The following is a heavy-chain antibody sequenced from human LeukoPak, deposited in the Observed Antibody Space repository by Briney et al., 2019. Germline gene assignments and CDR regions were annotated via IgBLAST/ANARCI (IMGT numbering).Heavy chain of an antibody. V-gene: IGHV3-64*02. D-gene: IGHD6-19*01. Sequence: GGSLRLSCAASGFIFSNYGMHWARQAPGRGLEFVSRISSNGGTTYYADSLKGRFTISRDNSKNTVYLQMASLRPEDMAVYYCARVPFSSGWYDCWGQGTLVTVSS. CDR3: ARVPFSSGWYDC. CDR1: GFIFSNYG. CDR2: ISSNGGTT. J-gene: IGHJ5*01.